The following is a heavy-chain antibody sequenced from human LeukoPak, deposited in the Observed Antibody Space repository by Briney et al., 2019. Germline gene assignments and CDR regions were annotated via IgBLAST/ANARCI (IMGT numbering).Heavy chain of an antibody. J-gene: IGHJ4*02. CDR1: GGSISSSSYY. CDR2: IYYSGST. CDR3: AGLPATVTSPAAPYYFDY. Sequence: SETLSLTCTVSGGSISSSSYYWGWIRQPPGKGLEWIGSIYYSGSTNYNPSLKSRVTISVDTSKNQFSLKLSSVTAADTAVYYCAGLPATVTSPAAPYYFDYWGQGTLVTVSS. D-gene: IGHD4-17*01. V-gene: IGHV4-39*07.